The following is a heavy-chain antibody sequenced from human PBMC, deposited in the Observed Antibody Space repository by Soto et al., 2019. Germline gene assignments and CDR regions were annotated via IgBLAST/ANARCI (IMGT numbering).Heavy chain of an antibody. CDR1: GDSVSSYSSS. Sequence: SQTLSLTCAISGDSVSSYSSSWNWIRQSPSGGLEWLGRTYYRSRFFSDYAESVKSRIIINPDTSKNQFSLQLKSVTPEDTAVYYCVRDRYSSSGWFDPWGQGTLVT. D-gene: IGHD3-10*01. V-gene: IGHV6-1*01. CDR3: VRDRYSSSGWFDP. J-gene: IGHJ5*02. CDR2: TYYRSRFFS.